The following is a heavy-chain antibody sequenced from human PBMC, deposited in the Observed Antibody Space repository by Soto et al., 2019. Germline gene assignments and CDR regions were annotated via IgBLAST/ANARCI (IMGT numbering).Heavy chain of an antibody. Sequence: SETLSLICAPSGGSISSSNWWSLVRQPPGKGLEWIGEIYHSGSTNYNPSLKSRVTISVDKSKNQFSLKLSSVTAADTAVYYCARVLRFGDYYYYGMDVWGQGTTVT. CDR1: GGSISSSNW. V-gene: IGHV4-4*02. CDR2: IYHSGST. D-gene: IGHD3-10*01. CDR3: ARVLRFGDYYYYGMDV. J-gene: IGHJ6*02.